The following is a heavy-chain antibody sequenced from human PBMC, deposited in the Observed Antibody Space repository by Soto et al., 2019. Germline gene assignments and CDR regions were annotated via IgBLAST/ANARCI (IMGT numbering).Heavy chain of an antibody. V-gene: IGHV6-1*01. J-gene: IGHJ5*01. Sequence: QGQLQQSGPRLVKPSQTLSLTCALSGDSVSSNSATWDWIRQSPSRGVEWLGRTYYRSKWYTDFSVAVKRRITITPDTSNHHHSLQLDSVTRDDRAVYYCARLIGASWLDSWGQGTLVTVSS. CDR2: TYYRSKWYT. CDR1: GDSVSSNSAT. CDR3: ARLIGASWLDS.